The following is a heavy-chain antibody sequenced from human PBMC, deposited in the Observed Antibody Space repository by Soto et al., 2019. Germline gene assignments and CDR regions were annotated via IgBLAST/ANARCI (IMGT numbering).Heavy chain of an antibody. D-gene: IGHD6-19*01. Sequence: PSETLSLTCAVYGGSFSGYYWSWIRQPPGKGLEWIGEINHSGSTNYNPSLKSRVTISVDTSKDQFSLKLSSVTAADTAVYYCARAVVVAGFDYWGQGTLVTVS. CDR2: INHSGST. V-gene: IGHV4-34*01. J-gene: IGHJ4*02. CDR3: ARAVVVAGFDY. CDR1: GGSFSGYY.